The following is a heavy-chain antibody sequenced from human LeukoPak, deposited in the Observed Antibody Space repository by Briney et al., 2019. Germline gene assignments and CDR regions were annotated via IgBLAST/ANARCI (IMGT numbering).Heavy chain of an antibody. CDR2: INPNSGGT. Sequence: LGASVKVSCKASGYTFTDYYLHWVRQTPGQGLEWMGWINPNSGGTNYAQKFQGRVTMTRDTYISTAYMELSRLRSDDTAVYCCARDVIASGGWYYFDYWGQGTLVTVSS. CDR1: GYTFTDYY. D-gene: IGHD6-19*01. CDR3: ARDVIASGGWYYFDY. V-gene: IGHV1-2*03. J-gene: IGHJ4*02.